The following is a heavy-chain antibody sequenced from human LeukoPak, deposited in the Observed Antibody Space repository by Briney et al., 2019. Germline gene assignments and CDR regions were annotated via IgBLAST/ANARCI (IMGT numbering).Heavy chain of an antibody. CDR2: ISSSSSTI. D-gene: IGHD1-26*01. CDR1: GFTFSSSS. V-gene: IGHV3-48*01. Sequence: GGSLRLSCAASGFTFSSSSMNWVRQASGKGLEWVSYISSSSSTIYYADSVKGRFTISRDNAKNSLYLQMNSLRAEDTAVYYCARGYSRYYYYMDVWGKGTTVTVSS. J-gene: IGHJ6*03. CDR3: ARGYSRYYYYMDV.